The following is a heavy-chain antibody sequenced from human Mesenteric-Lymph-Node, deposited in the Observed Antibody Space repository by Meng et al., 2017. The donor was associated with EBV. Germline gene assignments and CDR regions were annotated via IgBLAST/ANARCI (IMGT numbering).Heavy chain of an antibody. J-gene: IGHJ4*02. CDR2: IFPTGGT. V-gene: IGHV4-4*02. D-gene: IGHD3-22*01. Sequence: QLWDPAADLVNPSVTLSLTCAVPGGSISSSNWLTWVRQPPGKGLEWIGEIFPTGGTNYNPSLKSRVTISVDKSKNQFSLKLSSVTAADTAVYYCAREGEVGYYESSGYYYWGQGTLVTVSS. CDR1: GGSISSSNW. CDR3: AREGEVGYYESSGYYY.